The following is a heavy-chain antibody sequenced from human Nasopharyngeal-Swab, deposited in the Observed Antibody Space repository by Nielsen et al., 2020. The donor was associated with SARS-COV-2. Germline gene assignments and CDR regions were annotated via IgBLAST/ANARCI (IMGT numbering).Heavy chain of an antibody. D-gene: IGHD4/OR15-4a*01. CDR1: EYYFSTYW. V-gene: IGHV5-51*01. CDR3: ARLYGGYVDY. CDR2: ISPGDSTP. J-gene: IGHJ4*02. Sequence: GESLKISCQGSEYYFSTYWIGWVRQMPGRGLEWMGIISPGDSTPRYRPSFQGQVTISADKSSTAYLQWSSLKASDTAMYFCARLYGGYVDYWGQGTLVTVSS.